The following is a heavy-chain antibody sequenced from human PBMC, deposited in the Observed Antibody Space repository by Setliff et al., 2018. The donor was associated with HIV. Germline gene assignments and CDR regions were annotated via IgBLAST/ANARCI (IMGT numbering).Heavy chain of an antibody. CDR1: GFGFSRYA. CDR3: ARDRVELFWDRELNYMDV. CDR2: IWDDGSNK. V-gene: IGHV3-33*01. D-gene: IGHD3-10*01. Sequence: PGGSLRLSCATSGFGFSRYAMHWVRQAPGKGLEWVAVIWDDGSNKYYADSVKGRFTIFRDNSKNTPYLQMNSLRAEDTAVYYCARDRVELFWDRELNYMDVWGKGTTVTVSS. J-gene: IGHJ6*03.